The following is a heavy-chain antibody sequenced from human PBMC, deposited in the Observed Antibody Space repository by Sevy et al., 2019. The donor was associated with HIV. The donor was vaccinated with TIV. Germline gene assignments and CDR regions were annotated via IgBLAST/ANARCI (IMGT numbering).Heavy chain of an antibody. J-gene: IGHJ4*02. Sequence: GGSLRLSCAASGFIFSTYSMHWVRQAPGKGLEWVAAISYDGNNKYYADSVKGRFTISRDNPTNTLFLQVNSLRPEDTAVYYCARAYSSWFGTVHYWGQGTLVTVSS. V-gene: IGHV3-30-3*01. CDR3: ARAYSSWFGTVHY. CDR2: ISYDGNNK. D-gene: IGHD6-13*01. CDR1: GFIFSTYS.